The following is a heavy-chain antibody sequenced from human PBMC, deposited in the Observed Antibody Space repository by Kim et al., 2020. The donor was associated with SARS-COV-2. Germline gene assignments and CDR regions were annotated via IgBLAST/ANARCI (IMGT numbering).Heavy chain of an antibody. CDR3: ARRSTRALDAFDI. Sequence: ASVKVSCKASGYTFTSYDINWVRQATGQGLEWMGWMNPNSGNTGYAQKFQGRVTMTRNTSISTAYMELSSLRSEDTAVYYCARRSTRALDAFDIWGQGTVVSVSS. CDR1: GYTFTSYD. V-gene: IGHV1-8*01. CDR2: MNPNSGNT. J-gene: IGHJ3*02. D-gene: IGHD2-2*01.